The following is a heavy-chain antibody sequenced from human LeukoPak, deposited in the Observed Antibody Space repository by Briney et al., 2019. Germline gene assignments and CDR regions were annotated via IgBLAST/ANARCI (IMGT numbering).Heavy chain of an antibody. Sequence: PGGSLRLSCAASGFTFSSYGMHWVRQAPGKGLEWVAVIWYDGSNKYYVDSVKGRFTISRDDSKNTLYLQMNSLRAEDTAVYYYAKDGDRGEYYYYYYMGVWGKGTTVTVSS. CDR2: IWYDGSNK. V-gene: IGHV3-33*06. CDR1: GFTFSSYG. CDR3: AKDGDRGEYYYYYYMGV. D-gene: IGHD3-10*01. J-gene: IGHJ6*03.